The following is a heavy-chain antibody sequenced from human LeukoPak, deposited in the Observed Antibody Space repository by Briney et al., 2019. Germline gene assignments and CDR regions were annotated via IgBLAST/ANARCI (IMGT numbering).Heavy chain of an antibody. J-gene: IGHJ4*02. CDR2: ITASGGST. CDR3: ARDYPTSGIVTIFDY. D-gene: IGHD1-1*01. CDR1: GCTFNNYA. V-gene: IGHV3-23*01. Sequence: HPGGSLRLSCASSGCTFNNYAMTWVRQAPGKGLEWVSSITASGGSTYCADSVKGRFTISRDNSKNTLYLQMSSLRAEDSAVYYCARDYPTSGIVTIFDYWGQGTLVTVSS.